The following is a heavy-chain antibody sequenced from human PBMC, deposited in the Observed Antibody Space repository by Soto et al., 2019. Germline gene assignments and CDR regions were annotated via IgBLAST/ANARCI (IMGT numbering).Heavy chain of an antibody. J-gene: IGHJ4*02. CDR3: ARVRIAGALTFDH. CDR1: VGSISSCNYY. Sequence: SETLSLTCTVSVGSISSCNYYWGWIRHHPGKGLEWIGYIYYSGSTSYNPSLKSRLNISIDRPTNQLSLNLRSVTAADTAVYFCARVRIAGALTFDHWGQGVLVTASS. D-gene: IGHD1-26*01. V-gene: IGHV4-31*03. CDR2: IYYSGST.